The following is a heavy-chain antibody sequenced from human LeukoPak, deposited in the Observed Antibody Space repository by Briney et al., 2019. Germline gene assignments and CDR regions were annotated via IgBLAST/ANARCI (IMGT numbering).Heavy chain of an antibody. CDR1: GFTFSSYA. V-gene: IGHV3-48*01. J-gene: IGHJ4*02. CDR2: ISSSSGTI. Sequence: GGSLRLSCAASGFTFSSYAMSWVRQAPGKGLEWVSYISSSSGTIYYADSVKGRFTISRDNAKNSLYLQMNSLRAEDTAVYYCARETIGRGYSSSHFDYWGQGTLVTVSS. CDR3: ARETIGRGYSSSHFDY. D-gene: IGHD6-13*01.